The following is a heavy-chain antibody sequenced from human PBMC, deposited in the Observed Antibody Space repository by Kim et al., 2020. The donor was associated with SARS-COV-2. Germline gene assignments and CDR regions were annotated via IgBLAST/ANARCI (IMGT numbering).Heavy chain of an antibody. V-gene: IGHV5-51*01. Sequence: TRYSPAFQGQVTISADKSISTAYLQWSSLKASDTAMYYCARASSSALFDYWGQGTLVTVSS. J-gene: IGHJ4*02. D-gene: IGHD6-6*01. CDR2: T. CDR3: ARASSSALFDY.